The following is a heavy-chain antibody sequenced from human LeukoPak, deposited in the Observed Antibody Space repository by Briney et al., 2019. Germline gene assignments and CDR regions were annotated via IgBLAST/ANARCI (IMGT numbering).Heavy chain of an antibody. V-gene: IGHV3-23*01. CDR2: IGISGGGI. CDR3: AREIGSAIHY. Sequence: GGSLRLSCAASGFTFSACTMYWVRQAPGKGLEWVSIIGISGGGIHYADSVKGRFTISRDNSKNTLYLQMNSLRAEDTAVYYCAREIGSAIHYWGQGTLVTVSS. CDR1: GFTFSACT. J-gene: IGHJ4*02. D-gene: IGHD1-26*01.